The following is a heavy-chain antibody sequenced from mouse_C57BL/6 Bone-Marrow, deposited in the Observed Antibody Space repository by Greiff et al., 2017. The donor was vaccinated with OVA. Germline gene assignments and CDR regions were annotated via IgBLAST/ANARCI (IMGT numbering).Heavy chain of an antibody. CDR1: GYTFTSYW. Sequence: QVQLQQPGAELVKPGASVKLSCKASGYTFTSYWMQWVKQRPGQGLEWIGEIDPSDSYTNYNQKFKGKATLTVDTSSSTAYMQLSSLTSEDSAVYYFARSAYYGYPYWGQGTTLTVSS. J-gene: IGHJ2*01. CDR3: ARSAYYGYPY. CDR2: IDPSDSYT. D-gene: IGHD2-9*01. V-gene: IGHV1-50*01.